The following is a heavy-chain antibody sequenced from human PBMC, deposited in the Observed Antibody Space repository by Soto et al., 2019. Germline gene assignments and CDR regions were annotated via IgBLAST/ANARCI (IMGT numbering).Heavy chain of an antibody. J-gene: IGHJ3*02. CDR3: ARHLAQSMIVVVITSRAFDI. Sequence: GESLKISCKGSGYSFTSYWISWVRQMPGKGLEWMGRIDPSDSCTNYSPSFQGHVTISADKSISTAYLQWSSLKASDTAVYYCARHLAQSMIVVVITSRAFDIWGQGTMVTVSS. D-gene: IGHD3-22*01. CDR2: IDPSDSCT. V-gene: IGHV5-10-1*01. CDR1: GYSFTSYW.